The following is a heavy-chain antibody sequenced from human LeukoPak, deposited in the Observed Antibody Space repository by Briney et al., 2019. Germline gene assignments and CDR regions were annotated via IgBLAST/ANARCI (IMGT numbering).Heavy chain of an antibody. V-gene: IGHV3-21*01. D-gene: IGHD3-9*01. Sequence: GGSLRLSCAASGFTFSSYSMNWVRQAPGKGLEWVSSISSSSSYIYYADSVKGRLTISRDNAKNSLYLQMNSLRAEDTAVYYCARVAALRYFDWFDPWGQGTLVTVSS. CDR2: ISSSSSYI. CDR1: GFTFSSYS. J-gene: IGHJ5*02. CDR3: ARVAALRYFDWFDP.